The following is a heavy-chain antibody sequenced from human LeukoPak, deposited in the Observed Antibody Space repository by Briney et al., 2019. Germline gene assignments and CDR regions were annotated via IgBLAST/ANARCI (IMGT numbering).Heavy chain of an antibody. CDR3: ARDDGGQGDY. CDR1: GFTFSDHY. J-gene: IGHJ4*02. Sequence: GGSLRLSCAASGFTFSDHYMDWVRQAPGKGLEWVGRSKNKANSYITQYAAFVQGRFTISRDDSKNSLYLQINSLKTEDTAVYYCARDDGGQGDYWGQGTLVAVSS. CDR2: SKNKANSYIT. V-gene: IGHV3-72*01. D-gene: IGHD2-15*01.